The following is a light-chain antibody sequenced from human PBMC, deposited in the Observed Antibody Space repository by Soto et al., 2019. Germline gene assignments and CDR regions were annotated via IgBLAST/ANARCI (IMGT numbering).Light chain of an antibody. CDR3: QQYHTWPFT. CDR2: AAS. CDR1: QSISNT. Sequence: IVMTQSPATLSVAPGGRATFSCRASQSISNTVAWYQHKPGQAPRLLISAASTGATGVPARFSGSGSGTEFTLTISSLQSEDCATYYCQQYHTWPFTFGQGTKVDNK. J-gene: IGKJ3*01. V-gene: IGKV3-15*01.